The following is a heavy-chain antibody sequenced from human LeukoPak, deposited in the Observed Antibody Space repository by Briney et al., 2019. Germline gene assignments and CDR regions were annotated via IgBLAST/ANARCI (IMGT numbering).Heavy chain of an antibody. D-gene: IGHD3-16*02. CDR1: GYTFTGDY. CDR3: ARSFRDYVWGSYRYTGGYAFDI. V-gene: IGHV1-2*02. Sequence: GASVKVSCKASGYTFTGDYMHWVRQAPGQGLEWMGWINPNSGGTNYAQKFQGRVTMTRDTSISTAYMELSRLRSDDTAVYYCARSFRDYVWGSYRYTGGYAFDIRGQGTMVTVSS. J-gene: IGHJ3*02. CDR2: INPNSGGT.